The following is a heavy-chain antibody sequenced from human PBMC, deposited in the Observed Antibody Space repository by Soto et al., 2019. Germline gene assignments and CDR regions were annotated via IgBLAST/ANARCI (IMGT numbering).Heavy chain of an antibody. CDR3: ARDEVPPQNYYYYGMDV. CDR2: IYSGGST. J-gene: IGHJ6*02. V-gene: IGHV3-66*01. CDR1: GFTVSSNY. Sequence: EVQLVESGGGLVQPGGSLRLSCAASGFTVSSNYMSWVRQAPGKGLEWVSVIYSGGSTYYADSVKGRFTISRDNSKNTLYLQMNSLRAEDTAVYYCARDEVPPQNYYYYGMDVWCQGTTVTVSS.